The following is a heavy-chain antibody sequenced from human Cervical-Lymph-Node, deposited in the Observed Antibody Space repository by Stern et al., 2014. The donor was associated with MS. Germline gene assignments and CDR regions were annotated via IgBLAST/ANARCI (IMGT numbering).Heavy chain of an antibody. CDR2: IIPLFGPA. CDR3: ARGSTVVTDYFDY. CDR1: GGPFSSYA. V-gene: IGHV1-69*01. J-gene: IGHJ4*02. D-gene: IGHD4-23*01. Sequence: VQLVQSGAEVTKPGSSVKVSCKASGGPFSSYAINWVRQAPGHGLEWMGGIIPLFGPADYAQKFQGRVTITADESTSPAYMELTSLRSEDTAVYYCARGSTVVTDYFDYWGQGTLVTVSS.